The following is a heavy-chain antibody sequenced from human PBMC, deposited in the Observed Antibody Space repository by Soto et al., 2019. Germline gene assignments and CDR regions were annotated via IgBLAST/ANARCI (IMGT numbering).Heavy chain of an antibody. Sequence: EVQLLESGGGLVQPGGSLRLSCAASGFTFSSYPMSWVRQAPGKGLEWVSGISGGGDSTYYAGRFTISRDNSKNPLYLQMNSLRAEDTAVYYCARSYCASTSCYSPFDYWGQGTLVTVSS. D-gene: IGHD2-2*01. CDR1: GFTFSSYP. CDR3: ARSYCASTSCYSPFDY. V-gene: IGHV3-23*01. CDR2: ISGGGDST. J-gene: IGHJ4*02.